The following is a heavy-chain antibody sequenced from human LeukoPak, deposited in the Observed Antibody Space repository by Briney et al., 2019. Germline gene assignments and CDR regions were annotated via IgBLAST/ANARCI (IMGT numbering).Heavy chain of an antibody. D-gene: IGHD3-22*01. CDR3: AKRGVVIRVILVGFNKEAYYFDS. J-gene: IGHJ4*02. CDR1: GFTFSRYS. V-gene: IGHV3-21*04. CDR2: ISSSSSYI. Sequence: GGSLRLSCAASGFTFSRYSMNWVRQAPGKGLEWVSSISSSSSYIYYADSVKGRFTISRDNAKNTLYLQMNSLRAEDTAVYFCAKRGVVIRVILVGFNKEAYYFDSWGQGALVPVSS.